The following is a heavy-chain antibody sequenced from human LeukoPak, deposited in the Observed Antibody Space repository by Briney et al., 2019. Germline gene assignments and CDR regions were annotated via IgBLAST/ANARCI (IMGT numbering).Heavy chain of an antibody. D-gene: IGHD2-8*02. CDR1: GFTFGSYW. CDR2: IKTDGSET. Sequence: GGSLRLSCAASGFTFGSYWMTWVRQAPGKGLEWVANIKTDGSETYYVDSVKGRFTISRDNAKNSLYLHINSLRVEDTGVYYCVRALPGTGCWGQGTLVTVSS. CDR3: VRALPGTGC. V-gene: IGHV3-7*04. J-gene: IGHJ4*02.